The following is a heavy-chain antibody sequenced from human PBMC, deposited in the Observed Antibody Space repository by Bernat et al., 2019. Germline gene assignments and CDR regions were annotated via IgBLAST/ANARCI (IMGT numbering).Heavy chain of an antibody. Sequence: EVQLVESGGGLVKPGRSLRLSCTASGFTFGDYAMSWFRQAPGKGLEWVGFIRSKAYGGTTEYAASVKGRFTISRDDSKSIAYLQMNSLKTEDTAVYYCTNGRRNYYYYYMDVWGKGTTVTVSS. CDR3: TNGRRNYYYYYMDV. CDR2: IRSKAYGGTT. J-gene: IGHJ6*03. D-gene: IGHD3/OR15-3a*01. V-gene: IGHV3-49*05. CDR1: GFTFGDYA.